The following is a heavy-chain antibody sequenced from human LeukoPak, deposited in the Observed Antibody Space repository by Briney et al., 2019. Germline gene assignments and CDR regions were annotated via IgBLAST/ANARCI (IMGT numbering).Heavy chain of an antibody. J-gene: IGHJ4*02. CDR1: GGSISSYY. Sequence: PSETLSLTCTFSGGSISSYYWSWIRQPPGKGLEWIGYIYYSGTTNYNPSLKSRVTISVDTSKNQFSLKLSSVTAADTAVYYCARTDSGWYDYWGQGTLVTVSS. D-gene: IGHD6-19*01. CDR2: IYYSGTT. CDR3: ARTDSGWYDY. V-gene: IGHV4-59*01.